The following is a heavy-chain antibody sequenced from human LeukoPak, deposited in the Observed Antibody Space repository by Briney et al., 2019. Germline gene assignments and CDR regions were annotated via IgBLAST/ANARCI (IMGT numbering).Heavy chain of an antibody. CDR1: GFTVSSNY. D-gene: IGHD3-22*01. CDR3: ARDEWAYDSSGYCSA. J-gene: IGHJ5*02. Sequence: GGSLRLSCAASGFTVSSNYMSWVRQAPGKGLEWVSVIYSGGSTYYADSVKGRFTISRHNSKNTLYLQMNSLRAEDTAVYYCARDEWAYDSSGYCSAWGQGTLVTVSS. CDR2: IYSGGST. V-gene: IGHV3-53*04.